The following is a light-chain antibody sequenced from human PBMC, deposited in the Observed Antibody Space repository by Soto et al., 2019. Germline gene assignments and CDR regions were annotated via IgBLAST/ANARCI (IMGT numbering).Light chain of an antibody. V-gene: IGKV3-20*01. CDR1: QSVSSSY. CDR2: GAS. Sequence: IMLSQSPGTLSLSPEERATLSCRASQSVSSSYLAWYQQKPGQAPRLLIYGASTRATGIPARFSGSGSGTEFTLTISSLQSEDFAVYYCQQYDTSPRTFGQGTKVDIK. CDR3: QQYDTSPRT. J-gene: IGKJ1*01.